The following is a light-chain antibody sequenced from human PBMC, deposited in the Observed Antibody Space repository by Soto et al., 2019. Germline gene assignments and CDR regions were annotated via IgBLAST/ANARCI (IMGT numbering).Light chain of an antibody. CDR1: TGAVTSGHY. CDR3: PLYYGGALVV. CDR2: STS. Sequence: QAVVTQEPSLTVSPGGTVTLTCASSTGAVTSGHYPNLGQQKPGQVPKSRIYSTSDKHSWTPSRFSGSLLGGKAALTLSSVQPEDEAESYCPLYYGGALVVVGRGTKLTVL. J-gene: IGLJ2*01. V-gene: IGLV7-43*01.